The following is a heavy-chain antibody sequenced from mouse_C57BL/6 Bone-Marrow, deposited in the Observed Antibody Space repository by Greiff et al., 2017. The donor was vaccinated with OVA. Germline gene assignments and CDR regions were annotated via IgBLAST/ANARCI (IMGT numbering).Heavy chain of an antibody. CDR2: IYPGDGDT. CDR1: GYAFSSSW. CDR3: ATTPFDGYHRYFDY. J-gene: IGHJ2*01. Sequence: QVQLQQSGPELVKPGASVKISCKASGYAFSSSWMNWVKQRHGKGLEWIGRIYPGDGDTNYNGKVKGKATLTADKSSSTAYMQLSSLTSEDSAVYVCATTPFDGYHRYFDYWGQGTTLTVSS. D-gene: IGHD2-3*01. V-gene: IGHV1-82*01.